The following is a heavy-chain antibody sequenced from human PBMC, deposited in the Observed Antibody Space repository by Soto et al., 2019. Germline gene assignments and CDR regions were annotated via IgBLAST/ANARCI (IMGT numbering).Heavy chain of an antibody. V-gene: IGHV3-21*01. CDR3: ARARHCSSTSCAYFDY. CDR2: ISSSSSYI. CDR1: GFTFSSYS. J-gene: IGHJ4*02. Sequence: GGSLRLSCVASGFTFSSYSMNWVRQAPGKGLEWVSSISSSSSYIYYADSVKGRFTISRDNAKNSLYLQMNSLRAEDTAVYYCARARHCSSTSCAYFDYWGQGTLVTVSS. D-gene: IGHD2-2*01.